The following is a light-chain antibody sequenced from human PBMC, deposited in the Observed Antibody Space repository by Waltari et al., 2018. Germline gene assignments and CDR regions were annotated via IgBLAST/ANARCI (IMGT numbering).Light chain of an antibody. CDR3: QKYNNAPRP. Sequence: DLQMTQSPSSLSASVGDRITITCRASQVIDNHLAWYQHKPGKLPNPLIYATSTLHSGVPSRFSGSESGTVFTHSISDLQPEDSAVYDCQKYNNAPRPSGGGTKVEMK. J-gene: IGKJ4*01. CDR1: QVIDNH. V-gene: IGKV1-27*01. CDR2: ATS.